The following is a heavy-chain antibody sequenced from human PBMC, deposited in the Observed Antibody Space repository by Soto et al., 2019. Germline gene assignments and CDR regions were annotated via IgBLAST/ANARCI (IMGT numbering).Heavy chain of an antibody. CDR3: AKDENSIWQQPDWYFDL. CDR1: GFTFSSYA. J-gene: IGHJ2*01. Sequence: EVQLLESGGGLVQPGGSLRLSCAASGFTFSSYAMSWVRQAPGKGLEWVSAISGSGGSTYYADSVKGRFTISRDNSKNTLYLQMNSLRAEDTAVYYCAKDENSIWQQPDWYFDLWGRGTLVTVSS. CDR2: ISGSGGST. D-gene: IGHD6-13*01. V-gene: IGHV3-23*01.